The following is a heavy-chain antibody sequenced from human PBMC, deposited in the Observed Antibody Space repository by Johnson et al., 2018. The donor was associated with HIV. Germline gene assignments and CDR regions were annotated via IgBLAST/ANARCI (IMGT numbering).Heavy chain of an antibody. CDR3: AKALGVAAPDAFDI. CDR1: GFTFISYA. J-gene: IGHJ3*02. D-gene: IGHD6-25*01. Sequence: QVQLVESGGGVVQPGRSLRLSCAASGFTFISYAMHWVRQAPGKGLEWVALISYHGSNKYDADSVKGLFTISRDNSKNTLYLQMNSLRAEDMAIYYCAKALGVAAPDAFDIWGQGTMVTVSS. V-gene: IGHV3-30-3*01. CDR2: ISYHGSNK.